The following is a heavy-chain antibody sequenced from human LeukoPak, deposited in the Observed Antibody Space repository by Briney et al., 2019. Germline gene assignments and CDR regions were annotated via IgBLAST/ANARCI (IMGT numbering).Heavy chain of an antibody. D-gene: IGHD3-10*01. V-gene: IGHV4-34*01. J-gene: IGHJ4*02. CDR2: INHSGST. Sequence: SETLSLTCAVYGGSFSGYYWSWIRQPLGKGLEWIGEINHSGSTNYNPSLKSRVTISVDTSKNQFSLKLSSVTAADTAVYYCARAPRAVAYYYGSGSYLYWGQGTLVTVSS. CDR3: ARAPRAVAYYYGSGSYLY. CDR1: GGSFSGYY.